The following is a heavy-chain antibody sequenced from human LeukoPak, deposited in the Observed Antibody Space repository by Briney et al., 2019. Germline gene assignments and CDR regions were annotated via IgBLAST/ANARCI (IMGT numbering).Heavy chain of an antibody. CDR1: GGSISSSSYY. D-gene: IGHD4-17*01. CDR3: ARDRGTVTHEGAFDI. Sequence: SETLSLTCTVSGGSISSSSYYWGWIRQPPGKGLEWIGSIYYSGSTYYNPSLKSRVTISVDTSKNQFSLKLSSVTAADTAVYYCARDRGTVTHEGAFDIWGQGTMVTVSS. CDR2: IYYSGST. J-gene: IGHJ3*02. V-gene: IGHV4-39*07.